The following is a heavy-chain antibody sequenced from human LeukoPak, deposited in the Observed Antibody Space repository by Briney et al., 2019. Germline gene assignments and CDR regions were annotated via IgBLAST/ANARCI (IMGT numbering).Heavy chain of an antibody. V-gene: IGHV3-30-3*01. CDR3: ARGDYYDSSMGYFQH. CDR1: GFTFSSYA. Sequence: PGGSLRLSCAASGFTFSSYAMHWVRQAPGKGLEWVAVISYDGSNKYYAGSMKGRFTISRDNSKNTLYLQMNSLRAEDTAVYYCARGDYYDSSMGYFQHWGQGTLVTVSS. J-gene: IGHJ1*01. D-gene: IGHD3-22*01. CDR2: ISYDGSNK.